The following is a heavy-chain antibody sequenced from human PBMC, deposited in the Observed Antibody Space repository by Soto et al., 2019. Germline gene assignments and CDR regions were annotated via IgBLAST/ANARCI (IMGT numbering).Heavy chain of an antibody. V-gene: IGHV4-34*01. CDR1: GGTFSGYY. Sequence: PEDRRHTCAVYGGTFSGYYWSWIRQPPGKGLEWIGEINHSEITNYNPSLKSRVTISVDTSKSQFSLKLSSVTAADTAVYYCARVPDRWGQGTLVT. CDR2: INHSEIT. CDR3: ARVPDR. J-gene: IGHJ5*02. D-gene: IGHD2-2*01.